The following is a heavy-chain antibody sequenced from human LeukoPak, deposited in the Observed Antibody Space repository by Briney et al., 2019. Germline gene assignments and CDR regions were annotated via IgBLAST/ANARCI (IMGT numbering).Heavy chain of an antibody. J-gene: IGHJ4*02. CDR3: ARFGTSGYSGDH. V-gene: IGHV3-11*04. CDR2: ISDLSNNR. CDR1: GFTFSDYY. D-gene: IGHD3-22*01. Sequence: GGSLRLSCAASGFTFSDYYMSWIRQAPGKGLEWLSYISDLSNNRYYADTVKGRFIISRDDAKNSVYLQMSSLRAEDTAVYYCARFGTSGYSGDHWGQGTLVTVSS.